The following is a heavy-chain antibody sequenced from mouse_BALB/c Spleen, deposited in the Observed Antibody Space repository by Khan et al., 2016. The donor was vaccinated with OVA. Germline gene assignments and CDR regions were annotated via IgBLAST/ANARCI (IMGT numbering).Heavy chain of an antibody. J-gene: IGHJ3*01. CDR2: MIYTGYT. Sequence: VELKESGPSLVKPYQTLSLTGSVTGDSSTSGYWGWNRRFQGNKLEHMGYMIYTGYTGDNPALKSRIAITRHTSKKQYYLKLNSLTAEETDTYYYSRSTYRYAFAHWGQGPLVTVSA. CDR3: SRSTYRYAFAH. V-gene: IGHV3-8*02. CDR1: GDSSTSGY. D-gene: IGHD2-14*01.